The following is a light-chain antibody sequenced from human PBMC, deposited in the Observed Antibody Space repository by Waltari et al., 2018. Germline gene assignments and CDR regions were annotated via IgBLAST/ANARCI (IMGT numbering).Light chain of an antibody. CDR2: KGN. J-gene: IGLJ3*02. CDR3: SLYMGSGIWV. V-gene: IGLV8-61*01. Sequence: QTVVTQEPSLSVSPGGTVTLTCALSSGSISSTSYATWYQQTPGQAPRTLVYKGNSLSSGVPDRFSGSILGNKAALTITGAQADDDSDYYCSLYMGSGIWVFGGGTKLTVL. CDR1: SGSISSTSY.